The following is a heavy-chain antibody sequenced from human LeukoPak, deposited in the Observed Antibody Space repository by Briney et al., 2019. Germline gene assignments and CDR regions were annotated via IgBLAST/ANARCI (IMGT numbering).Heavy chain of an antibody. V-gene: IGHV1-18*01. CDR2: ISAYNGNT. Sequence: ASVKVSCKASGYTFTSYGISWVRQAPGQGLEWMGWISAYNGNTNYAQKLQGRVTMTTDTSTSTAYMELRSLRSDDTAVYYCARVSAAAGPKEGYPLDPWGQGTLVTVSS. J-gene: IGHJ5*02. CDR1: GYTFTSYG. CDR3: ARVSAAAGPKEGYPLDP. D-gene: IGHD6-13*01.